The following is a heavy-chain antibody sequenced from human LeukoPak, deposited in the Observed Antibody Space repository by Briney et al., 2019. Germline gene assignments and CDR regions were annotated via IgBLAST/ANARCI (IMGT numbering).Heavy chain of an antibody. D-gene: IGHD1-20*01. Sequence: GRSLRLSCAASGFTFSSYAMLWVRQAPGKGLEWVAVISYDGSNKYYADSVKGRFTIARDNSKNTLYLQMNSLRAEDTAVYYCAKDLNNWNDVGFDYWGQGTLVTVSS. CDR2: ISYDGSNK. CDR1: GFTFSSYA. J-gene: IGHJ4*02. CDR3: AKDLNNWNDVGFDY. V-gene: IGHV3-30-3*01.